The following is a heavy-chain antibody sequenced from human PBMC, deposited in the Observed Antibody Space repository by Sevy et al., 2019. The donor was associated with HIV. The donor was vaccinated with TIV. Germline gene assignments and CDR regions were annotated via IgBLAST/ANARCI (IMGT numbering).Heavy chain of an antibody. CDR2: IYYSGST. CDR1: GGSISSGDYY. CDR3: ARVESLRGYGCIDY. D-gene: IGHD5-18*01. Sequence: SETLSLTCIVSGGSISSGDYYWSWIRQPPGKGLEWIGYIYYSGSTYYNPSLKSRVTISVDTSKNQFSLKLSSVTAADTAVYYCARVESLRGYGCIDYWGQGTLVTVSS. J-gene: IGHJ4*02. V-gene: IGHV4-30-4*01.